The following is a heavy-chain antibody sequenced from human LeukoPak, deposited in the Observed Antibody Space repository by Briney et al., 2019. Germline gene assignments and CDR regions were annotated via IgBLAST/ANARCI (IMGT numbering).Heavy chain of an antibody. D-gene: IGHD3-22*01. CDR3: AKAGVRYFDSSGLYALDF. CDR1: GGSLSSTSYY. J-gene: IGHJ3*01. CDR2: IYYSGST. Sequence: SETLSLTCAVSGGSLSSTSYYWAWIRQPLGKGLEWIGTIYYSGSTYHNPSLKSRVTMSVDTSRNQFSLKLSSVDAADTAVYYCAKAGVRYFDSSGLYALDFWGQGTTVTVSS. V-gene: IGHV4-39*01.